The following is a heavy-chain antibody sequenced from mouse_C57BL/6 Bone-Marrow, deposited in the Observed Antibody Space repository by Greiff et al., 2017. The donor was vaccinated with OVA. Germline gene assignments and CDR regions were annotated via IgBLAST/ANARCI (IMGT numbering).Heavy chain of an antibody. V-gene: IGHV1-85*01. Sequence: VQGVESGPELVKPGASVKLSCKASGYTFTSYDINWVKQRPGQGLEWIGWIYPRDGSTKYNEKFKGKATLTVDKSSSTAYIALHSLTSEYTSVYFCPVVAPYFDVWGTGTTVTVSS. CDR3: PVVAPYFDV. J-gene: IGHJ1*03. CDR2: IYPRDGST. D-gene: IGHD1-1*01. CDR1: GYTFTSYD.